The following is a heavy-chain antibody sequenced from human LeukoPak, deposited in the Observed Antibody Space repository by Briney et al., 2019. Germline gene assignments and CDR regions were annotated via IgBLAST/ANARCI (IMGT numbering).Heavy chain of an antibody. J-gene: IGHJ5*02. Sequence: GGSLRLSCAASGFTFSTYTMNWVRQAPGKGLEWVSSISSRSSYIYYADSVKGRFTISRDNAKNSLYLQMNSLRAEDTAVYYCARQRSDYYDSSGYYYGFNWFDPWGQGTLVTVSS. CDR3: ARQRSDYYDSSGYYYGFNWFDP. CDR1: GFTFSTYT. CDR2: ISSRSSYI. V-gene: IGHV3-21*01. D-gene: IGHD3-22*01.